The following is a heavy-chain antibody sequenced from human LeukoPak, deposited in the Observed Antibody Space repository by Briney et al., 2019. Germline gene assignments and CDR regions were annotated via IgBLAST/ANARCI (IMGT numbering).Heavy chain of an antibody. Sequence: ASVKVSCKASGYTFTSYGISWVRQAPGQGLEWMGWISAYNGNTNYAQKLQGRVTMTTDTSTSTAYMELRSLRSDDTAVYYCARDLFTFETPLTISIHYYYYYGMDVWGQGTTVTVSS. D-gene: IGHD3-3*01. CDR1: GYTFTSYG. V-gene: IGHV1-18*01. CDR3: ARDLFTFETPLTISIHYYYYYGMDV. J-gene: IGHJ6*02. CDR2: ISAYNGNT.